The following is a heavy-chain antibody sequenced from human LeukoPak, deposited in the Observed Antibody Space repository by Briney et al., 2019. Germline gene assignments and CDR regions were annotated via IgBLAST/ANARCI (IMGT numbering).Heavy chain of an antibody. CDR1: GFTFSDYY. CDR3: ARGDYDFWSGHEY. D-gene: IGHD3-3*01. V-gene: IGHV3-11*04. CDR2: ISSSGSTI. Sequence: PGGSLRLSCAASGFTFSDYYMSWIRQAPGKGLEWVSYISSSGSTIYYADSVKGRFTISRDNSKNTLYLQMNSLRAEDTAVYYCARGDYDFWSGHEYWGQGTLVTVSS. J-gene: IGHJ4*02.